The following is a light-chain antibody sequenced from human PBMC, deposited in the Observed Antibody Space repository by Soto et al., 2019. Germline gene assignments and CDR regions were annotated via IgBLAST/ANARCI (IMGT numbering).Light chain of an antibody. CDR2: GAS. CDR1: QSVSSD. J-gene: IGKJ1*01. V-gene: IGKV3-15*01. Sequence: VVTQFPAPLFVVPGETATLPCRASQSVSSDLAWYQQRPGQAPRLLIYGASTRATGIPARFRGSGSGTEFRLTISSLQSEDFATYYCQQYNTWHPKMAFGRGTKV. CDR3: QQYNTWHPKMA.